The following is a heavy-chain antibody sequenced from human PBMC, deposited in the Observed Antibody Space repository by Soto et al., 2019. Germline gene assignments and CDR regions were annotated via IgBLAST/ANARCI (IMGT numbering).Heavy chain of an antibody. D-gene: IGHD6-13*01. V-gene: IGHV1-69*04. CDR1: GGTFTSYT. Sequence: VSSMASGGTFTSYTISWVRQAPGQGLEWMGRIIAILGIANYAQKFQGRVTITADKSTSTAYMELSSLRSEDTAVYCCARDEVAAAGYYFDYWGQGTLVTVSS. CDR3: ARDEVAAAGYYFDY. CDR2: IIAILGIA. J-gene: IGHJ4*02.